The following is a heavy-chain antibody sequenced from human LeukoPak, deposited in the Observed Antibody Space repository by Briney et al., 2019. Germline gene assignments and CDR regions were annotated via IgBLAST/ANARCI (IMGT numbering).Heavy chain of an antibody. V-gene: IGHV1-69*06. D-gene: IGHD6-13*01. Sequence: SVKVSCKASGGTFSSYAISWVRQAPGQGLEWMGGIIPIFGTANYAQKFQGRVTITADKSTSTAYMELSSLRSEDTAVYYCANNLQSSSWLGDAFDIWGQGTMVTVSS. CDR1: GGTFSSYA. CDR2: IIPIFGTA. CDR3: ANNLQSSSWLGDAFDI. J-gene: IGHJ3*02.